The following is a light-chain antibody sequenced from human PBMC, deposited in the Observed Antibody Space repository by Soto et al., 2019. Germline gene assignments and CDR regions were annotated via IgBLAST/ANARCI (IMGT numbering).Light chain of an antibody. CDR3: QHYGSSPRT. CDR2: GAS. Sequence: EIALTQSPGTLSFSPVDRDHLXWRTSQSVSSSYLAWYQQKPGQAPRLLIYGASNRATGIPDRFSGSGSGTDFTLTISRLEPEDFAVYYCQHYGSSPRTFGQGTKVDIK. CDR1: QSVSSSY. V-gene: IGKV3-20*01. J-gene: IGKJ1*01.